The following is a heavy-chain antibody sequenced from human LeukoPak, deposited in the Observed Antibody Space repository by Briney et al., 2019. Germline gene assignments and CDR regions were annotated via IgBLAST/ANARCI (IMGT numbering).Heavy chain of an antibody. Sequence: ASVKVSCKASGGTFSSYAISWVRQAPGQGLEWMGGIIPIFGTANYAQKFQGRVTITTDESTSTAYMELSSLRSEDTAVYYCARDPRYCSSISCPASNWGQGTLVTVSS. CDR1: GGTFSSYA. D-gene: IGHD2-2*01. J-gene: IGHJ4*02. CDR2: IIPIFGTA. V-gene: IGHV1-69*05. CDR3: ARDPRYCSSISCPASN.